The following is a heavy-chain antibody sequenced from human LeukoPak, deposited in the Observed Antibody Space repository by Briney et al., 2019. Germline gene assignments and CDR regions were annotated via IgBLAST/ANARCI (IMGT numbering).Heavy chain of an antibody. D-gene: IGHD1-20*01. J-gene: IGHJ6*03. V-gene: IGHV1-18*01. CDR2: ISTSTGDT. CDR3: ARGPGNWNYYYYYMDV. Sequence: ASVKVSCKTSGYSFILYGISWVRQAPGQGPDWMGWISTSTGDTKYTQKFQGRVTLTTDTSTSTAYMELSSLRSDDTAVYYCARGPGNWNYYYYYMDVWGKGTTVTVSS. CDR1: GYSFILYG.